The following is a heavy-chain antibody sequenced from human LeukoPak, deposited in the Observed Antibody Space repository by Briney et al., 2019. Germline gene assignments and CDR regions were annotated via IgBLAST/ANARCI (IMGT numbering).Heavy chain of an antibody. D-gene: IGHD1-26*01. CDR3: ARVTVVGANHIDY. Sequence: GGSLRLSCAASGFTFSSYGMNWVRQAPGKGLEWVSYISSSSSTIYYVDSVKGRITISRDNAKNSLYLQMNSLGDVDTGVYFCARVTVVGANHIDYWGQGTLVTVSS. V-gene: IGHV3-48*02. CDR1: GFTFSSYG. J-gene: IGHJ4*02. CDR2: ISSSSSTI.